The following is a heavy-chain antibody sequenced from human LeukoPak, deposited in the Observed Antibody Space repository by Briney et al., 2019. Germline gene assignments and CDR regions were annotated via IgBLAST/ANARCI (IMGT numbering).Heavy chain of an antibody. Sequence: PGGSLRLSCATSGLTFGDYHMDWVRQAPGKGLEWIGRVRNKARNYNTEYVASVEGRFTISRDASKNSLYLQMDSLKIEDTGVYFCARDGQQGDQSAFDIWGQGTTVTVSS. D-gene: IGHD2-21*01. CDR1: GLTFGDYH. J-gene: IGHJ3*02. CDR3: ARDGQQGDQSAFDI. V-gene: IGHV3-72*01. CDR2: VRNKARNYNT.